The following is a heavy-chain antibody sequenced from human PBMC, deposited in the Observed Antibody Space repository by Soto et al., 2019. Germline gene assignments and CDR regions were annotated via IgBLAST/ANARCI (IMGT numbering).Heavy chain of an antibody. Sequence: QARLVHSGTEVKKPGASVKVSCKASGYRFTGPYIYWVRQAPGQGLEWMGWINASSGCTEVAEKFQGRVTVTRDTSIRTVFLELNSLTSDDTGVYFCARDFRTYSHGVDGWGQGTAVTVSS. D-gene: IGHD4-4*01. CDR1: GYRFTGPY. CDR2: INASSGCT. J-gene: IGHJ6*02. V-gene: IGHV1-2*02. CDR3: ARDFRTYSHGVDG.